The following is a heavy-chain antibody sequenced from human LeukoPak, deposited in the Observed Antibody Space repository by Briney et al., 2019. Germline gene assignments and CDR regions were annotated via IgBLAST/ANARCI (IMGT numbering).Heavy chain of an antibody. J-gene: IGHJ6*02. D-gene: IGHD6-19*01. V-gene: IGHV3-66*01. Sequence: GGSLGLSCAASGFTFSSYAIAWVRRAPVKVLEWVSVIYSGGSTYYADSVKGRFTISRDNSKNTLYLQMNSLRAEDTAVYYCARDSSGGRAYYYHGMDVWGQGTTVTVSS. CDR1: GFTFSSYA. CDR2: IYSGGST. CDR3: ARDSSGGRAYYYHGMDV.